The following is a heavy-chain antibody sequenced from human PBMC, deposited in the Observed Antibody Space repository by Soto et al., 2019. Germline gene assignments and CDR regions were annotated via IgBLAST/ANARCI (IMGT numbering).Heavy chain of an antibody. V-gene: IGHV4-59*08. D-gene: IGHD2-15*01. J-gene: IGHJ3*01. CDR3: WRQKSVYSAFEV. CDR1: GDSLSSYY. CDR2: FYYSGCT. Sequence: SETLSLTCSVSGDSLSSYYWSCIRQPPRKGLEWLRSFYYSGCTKYDPSPESPVAKSVDTSKNQFSLQLIHLTSADTALIYCWRQKSVYSAFEVCGQGTMVSVSS.